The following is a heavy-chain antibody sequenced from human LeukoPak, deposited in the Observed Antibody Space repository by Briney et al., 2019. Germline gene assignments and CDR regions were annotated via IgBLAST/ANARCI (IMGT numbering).Heavy chain of an antibody. CDR1: GFTFSNYW. Sequence: GGSLRLSCAASGFTFSNYWMTWVRQAPGKGLEWVANIKQDGSEKYYVDSVKGRFTISRDSAKNSLYLQMNSLRAEDTALYYCAREDQPRGTFDYWGQGILVTVSS. CDR2: IKQDGSEK. CDR3: AREDQPRGTFDY. D-gene: IGHD2-15*01. V-gene: IGHV3-7*05. J-gene: IGHJ4*02.